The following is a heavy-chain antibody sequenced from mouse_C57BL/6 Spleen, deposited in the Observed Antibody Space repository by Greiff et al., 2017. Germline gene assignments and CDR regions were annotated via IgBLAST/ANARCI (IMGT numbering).Heavy chain of an antibody. D-gene: IGHD1-2*01. CDR1: GYTFTSYW. J-gene: IGHJ4*01. CDR2: IYPGSGST. CDR3: ARWRLEGGYAMDY. Sequence: QVQLQQPGAELVKPGASVKMSCKASGYTFTSYWITWVKQRPGQGLGWFGDIYPGSGSTNYNEKFKSKATLPVDTSSSTAYMQLSSLTSEDSAVYYGARWRLEGGYAMDYWGQGTSVTVSS. V-gene: IGHV1-55*01.